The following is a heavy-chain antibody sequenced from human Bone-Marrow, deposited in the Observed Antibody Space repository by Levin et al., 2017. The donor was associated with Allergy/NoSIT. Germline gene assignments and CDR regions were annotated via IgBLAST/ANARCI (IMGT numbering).Heavy chain of an antibody. J-gene: IGHJ3*02. CDR2: IYYSGST. Sequence: PSQTLSLTCTVSGGSISSGDYYWSWIRQPPGKGLEWIGYIYYSGSTYYNPSLKSRVTISVDTSKNQFSLKLSSVTAADTAVYYCASYGSGGIDAFDIWGQGTMVTVSS. D-gene: IGHD3-10*01. CDR3: ASYGSGGIDAFDI. CDR1: GGSISSGDYY. V-gene: IGHV4-30-4*01.